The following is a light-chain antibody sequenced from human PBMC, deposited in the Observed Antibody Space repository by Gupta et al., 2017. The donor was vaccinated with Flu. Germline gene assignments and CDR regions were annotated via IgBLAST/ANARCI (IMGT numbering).Light chain of an antibody. J-gene: IGLJ1*01. CDR2: GNN. CDR1: SSNIGSNT. Sequence: QSVLAPPPSASGTPGQSVTISCSGSSSNIGSNTVNWYQQVPGMAPKLLIYGNNQRPSGVPDRFSGSKSGTSASLAINGLQSEDEADYYCAAWDDSLNGHYVFGTGTKVTVL. V-gene: IGLV1-44*01. CDR3: AAWDDSLNGHYV.